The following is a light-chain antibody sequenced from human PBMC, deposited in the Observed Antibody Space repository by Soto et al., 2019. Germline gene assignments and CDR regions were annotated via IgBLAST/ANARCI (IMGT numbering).Light chain of an antibody. CDR1: QGISIY. Sequence: DIQMTQSPSSLSASVGDRVTITCWASQGISIYLAWYQQKPGKVPKLLIYDASTLQSGVPSRFSGSGSGTDFTLTISSLQPEDVATYYCQKYNGAPLTFGGGTKVEIK. V-gene: IGKV1-27*01. CDR3: QKYNGAPLT. CDR2: DAS. J-gene: IGKJ4*01.